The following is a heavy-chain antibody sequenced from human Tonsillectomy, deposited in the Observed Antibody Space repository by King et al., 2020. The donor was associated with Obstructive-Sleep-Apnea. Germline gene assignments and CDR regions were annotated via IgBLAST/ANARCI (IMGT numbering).Heavy chain of an antibody. J-gene: IGHJ5*02. Sequence: VQLVESGGGVVQPGRSLRLSCAASGFTFSNYGMHWVRQAPGEGLEWVAIISYDGSDKYYADSLKGRFTISREDSKSTLYLQMNSLRPEDTAVYYCGGYNWFDPWGQGTLVTVSS. V-gene: IGHV3-30*03. CDR1: GFTFSNYG. D-gene: IGHD6-13*01. CDR2: ISYDGSDK. CDR3: GGYNWFDP.